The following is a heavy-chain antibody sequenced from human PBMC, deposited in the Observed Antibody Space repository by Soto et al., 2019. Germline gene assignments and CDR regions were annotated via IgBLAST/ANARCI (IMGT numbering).Heavy chain of an antibody. D-gene: IGHD5-18*01. J-gene: IGHJ4*02. CDR2: INSDGSST. Sequence: GGSLRLSCAASGFTFSSYWMHWVRQAPGKGLVWVSRINSDGSSTKYADSVKGRFTISRDNAKNTLYLQMNSLRAEDTAVYYCARDGDTAMVPIDYWGQGTLVTVAS. CDR3: ARDGDTAMVPIDY. CDR1: GFTFSSYW. V-gene: IGHV3-74*03.